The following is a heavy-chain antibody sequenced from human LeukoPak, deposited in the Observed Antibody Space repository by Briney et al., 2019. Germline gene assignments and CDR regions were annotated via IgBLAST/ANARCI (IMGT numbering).Heavy chain of an antibody. D-gene: IGHD2-15*01. CDR2: INHSGST. Sequence: PSETLSLTCAVYGGSFSGYYWSWTRQPPGKGLEWIGEINHSGSTNYNPSLKSRVTISVDTSKNQFSLKLSSVTAADTAVYYCAREKYCSGGSCLDYWGQGTLVTVSS. V-gene: IGHV4-34*01. CDR1: GGSFSGYY. CDR3: AREKYCSGGSCLDY. J-gene: IGHJ4*02.